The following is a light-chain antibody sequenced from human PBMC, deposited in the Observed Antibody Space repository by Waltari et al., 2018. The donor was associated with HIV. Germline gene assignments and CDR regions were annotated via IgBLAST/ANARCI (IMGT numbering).Light chain of an antibody. V-gene: IGKV1-39*01. Sequence: DIQMTQSPSSLSVSVGDRVTITCRASQSINTYLNWYQHKPGRAPKLLIYAASTLQTGVPSRFSGSWSGTDFSRTISSLQPEECATYYCQQGYSTLALTFGGGTRVDMK. CDR3: QQGYSTLALT. CDR2: AAS. J-gene: IGKJ4*01. CDR1: QSINTY.